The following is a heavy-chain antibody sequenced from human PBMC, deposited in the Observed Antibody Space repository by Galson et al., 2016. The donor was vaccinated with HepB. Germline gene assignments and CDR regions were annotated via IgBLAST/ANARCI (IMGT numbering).Heavy chain of an antibody. D-gene: IGHD2-15*01. CDR2: IRHDGRNE. CDR1: GFIFSQYG. V-gene: IGHV3-33*01. CDR3: SRGSQDDIEVDGDLEQDY. J-gene: IGHJ4*02. Sequence: SLRLSCAASGFIFSQYGMHWVRQAPGKGLESVAVIRHDGRNEYYADSVKGRFPISRDNSKNTLYVQMNNLRVEDTAVYYCSRGSQDDIEVDGDLEQDYWGQGTLVTVSS.